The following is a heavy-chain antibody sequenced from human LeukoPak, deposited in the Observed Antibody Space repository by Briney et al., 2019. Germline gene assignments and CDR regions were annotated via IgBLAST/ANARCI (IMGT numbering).Heavy chain of an antibody. CDR3: AKDYLSGWYWLGYDY. CDR2: ISGSGGST. V-gene: IGHV3-23*01. J-gene: IGHJ4*02. Sequence: GGSLRLSCAASGFTFSSYSMNWVRQAPGKGLEWVSAISGSGGSTYYADSVKGRFTISRDNSKNTLYLQMNSLRAEDTAVYYCAKDYLSGWYWLGYDYWGQGTLVTVSS. D-gene: IGHD6-19*01. CDR1: GFTFSSYS.